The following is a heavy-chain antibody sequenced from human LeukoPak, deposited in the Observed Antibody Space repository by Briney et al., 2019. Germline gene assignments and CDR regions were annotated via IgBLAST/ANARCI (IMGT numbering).Heavy chain of an antibody. J-gene: IGHJ4*02. D-gene: IGHD3-22*01. CDR3: AKADSYDSSGYLDY. V-gene: IGHV4-59*08. Sequence: SETLSLTCTVSGGSISSYYWSWIRQPPGKGLEWIGYIYYSGSTNYNPSLKSRVTISVDTSKNQFSLKLSSVTAADTAVYYCAKADSYDSSGYLDYWGQGTLVTVSS. CDR2: IYYSGST. CDR1: GGSISSYY.